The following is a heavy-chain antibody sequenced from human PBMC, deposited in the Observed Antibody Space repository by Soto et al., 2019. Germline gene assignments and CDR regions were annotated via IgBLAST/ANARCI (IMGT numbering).Heavy chain of an antibody. J-gene: IGHJ4*02. CDR1: GFTFNRYW. CDR2: IKEDGSEK. Sequence: EVQLVESGGGLVQPGGSLRLSCVVSGFTFNRYWMSWVRQAPGQGLEWMANIKEDGSEKYYVDSVNGRFTISRDNARNSLYLQMNSLRAEDTAVYDCASHPPRGDYSKYARKYWGQGTLVTVSS. D-gene: IGHD4-4*01. V-gene: IGHV3-7*03. CDR3: ASHPPRGDYSKYARKY.